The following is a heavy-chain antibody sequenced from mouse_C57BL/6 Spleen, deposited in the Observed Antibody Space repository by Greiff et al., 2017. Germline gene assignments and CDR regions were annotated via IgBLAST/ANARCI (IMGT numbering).Heavy chain of an antibody. CDR2: IDPEDGET. CDR1: GFNITDYY. CDR3: ARFSTGGGYFDD. V-gene: IGHV14-2*01. Sequence: EVQLQQSGPELVKPGASVKLSCTASGFNITDYYMNWVKQRTEQGLEWIGRIDPEDGETNYAPKFQGKATLTADTSSNTAYLQLSSLTSEDSAVYYCARFSTGGGYFDDWGKGTTVTVSS. J-gene: IGHJ1*03. D-gene: IGHD1-1*01.